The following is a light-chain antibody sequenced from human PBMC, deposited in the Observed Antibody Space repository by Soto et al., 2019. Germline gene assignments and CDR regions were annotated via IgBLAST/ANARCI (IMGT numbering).Light chain of an antibody. Sequence: ERVITQSPGIMSESPGERATLSCRASQSVSSNLAWYQQKPGQAPRLLIYGASTRATGIPARFSGSGSGTEFTLTISSLQPDDFATYYCQHYNSYSEAFGQGTKV. CDR3: QHYNSYSEA. V-gene: IGKV3-15*01. J-gene: IGKJ1*01. CDR2: GAS. CDR1: QSVSSN.